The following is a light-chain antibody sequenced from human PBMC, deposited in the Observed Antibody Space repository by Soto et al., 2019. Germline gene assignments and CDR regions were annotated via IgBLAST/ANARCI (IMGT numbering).Light chain of an antibody. Sequence: QSALTQPASVSGSPGQSITISCTGTSSDVGGYNYVSWYQQHPGKAPKLMIYEVSNRPSGVSNRFSGSKSGNTDSLSISGLQAEDEADSYCSSYTSSGTLGVFGGGTHRTVL. V-gene: IGLV2-14*01. J-gene: IGLJ7*01. CDR2: EVS. CDR3: SSYTSSGTLGV. CDR1: SSDVGGYNY.